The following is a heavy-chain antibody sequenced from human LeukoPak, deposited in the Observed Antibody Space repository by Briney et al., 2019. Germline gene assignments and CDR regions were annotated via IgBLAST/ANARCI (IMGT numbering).Heavy chain of an antibody. D-gene: IGHD2-8*01. CDR1: GFTFSSYA. CDR2: ISGSGGST. CDR3: ARDGYCINGVCRVGIDY. Sequence: PGGSLRLSCAASGFTFSSYAMSWVRQAPGKGLEWVSAISGSGGSTYYADSVKGRFTISRDNFKNTLYLQMNSLRAEDTAVYYCARDGYCINGVCRVGIDYWGQGTLVTVSS. V-gene: IGHV3-23*01. J-gene: IGHJ4*02.